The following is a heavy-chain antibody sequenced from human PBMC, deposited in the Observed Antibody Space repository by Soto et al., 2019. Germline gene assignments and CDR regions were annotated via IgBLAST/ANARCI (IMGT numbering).Heavy chain of an antibody. Sequence: SETLCVTCTVAGGYISSGGYYWSWIRKHPGKGLEWIGYIYYSGSTYYNPSLKSRVTISVDTSKNQFSLKLSSVTAADTAVYYCAREGLRGYSGYDPNYYFDYWGQGTLVTVSS. V-gene: IGHV4-31*03. CDR2: IYYSGST. J-gene: IGHJ4*02. CDR3: AREGLRGYSGYDPNYYFDY. D-gene: IGHD5-12*01. CDR1: GGYISSGGYY.